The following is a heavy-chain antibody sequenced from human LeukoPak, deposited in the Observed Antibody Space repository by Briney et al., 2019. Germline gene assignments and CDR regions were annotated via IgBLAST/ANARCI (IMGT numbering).Heavy chain of an antibody. V-gene: IGHV4-39*01. Sequence: SETLSLTCTVSGGSISSSSYYWGWIRQPPGKGLEWIGSIYYSGSTYYNPSLKSRVTISVDTSKNQFSLKLSSVTAADTAVYYRARHEGGTCSGGSCYGLDRTDNWFDPWGQGTLVTVSS. CDR3: ARHEGGTCSGGSCYGLDRTDNWFDP. J-gene: IGHJ5*02. CDR2: IYYSGST. D-gene: IGHD2-15*01. CDR1: GGSISSSSYY.